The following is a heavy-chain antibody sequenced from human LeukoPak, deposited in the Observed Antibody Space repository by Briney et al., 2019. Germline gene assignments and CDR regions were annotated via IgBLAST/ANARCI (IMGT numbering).Heavy chain of an antibody. D-gene: IGHD3-10*01. CDR3: ARSASMVRGVIIPSSYYYYGMDV. Sequence: XWMGXINXXXXXTXYAQKFQGRVTMTRDTSISTAYMELSRLRSDDTAVYYCARSASMVRGVIIPSSYYYYGMDVWGQGTTVTVSS. CDR2: INXXXXXT. V-gene: IGHV1-2*02. J-gene: IGHJ6*02.